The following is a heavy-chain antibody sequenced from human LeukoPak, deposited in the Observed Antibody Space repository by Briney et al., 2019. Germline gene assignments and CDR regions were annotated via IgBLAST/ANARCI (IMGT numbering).Heavy chain of an antibody. Sequence: ASVKVSCKASGYTFTSYYMHWVRLAPGQGLEWMGIINPSGGSTSYAQKFQGRVTMTRDTSTSTVYMELSSLRSEDTAVYYCARDYRRDWWISLMFDYWGQGTLVTVSS. CDR2: INPSGGST. CDR3: ARDYRRDWWISLMFDY. D-gene: IGHD2-8*02. V-gene: IGHV1-46*01. CDR1: GYTFTSYY. J-gene: IGHJ4*02.